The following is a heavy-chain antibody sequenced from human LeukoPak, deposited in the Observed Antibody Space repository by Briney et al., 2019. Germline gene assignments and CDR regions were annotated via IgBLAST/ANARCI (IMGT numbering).Heavy chain of an antibody. CDR2: ISYDGSNK. Sequence: GGSLRLSCAASGFTFSSYSMHWVRQAPGKGLEWVAVISYDGSNKYYADSVKGRFTISRDNSKNTLYLQMNSLRAEDTAVYYCAKDLELLWFGELVDYWGQGTLVTVSS. CDR1: GFTFSSYS. CDR3: AKDLELLWFGELVDY. D-gene: IGHD3-10*01. J-gene: IGHJ4*02. V-gene: IGHV3-30*04.